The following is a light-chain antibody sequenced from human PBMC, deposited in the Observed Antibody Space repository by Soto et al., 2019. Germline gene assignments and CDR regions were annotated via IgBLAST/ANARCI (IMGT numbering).Light chain of an antibody. J-gene: IGKJ1*01. CDR3: QQYGSSSWT. CDR1: RRVGTSY. CDR2: GAS. Sequence: EIVLTKSQATLSLSQGEKAPLSCGASRRVGTSYLAWYQRKPGQAPSLLTNGASSRATGIPDRFSGSGSETDFTLTISRLEPEDFAVYYCQQYGSSSWTFGQGTKVEIK. V-gene: IGKV3-20*01.